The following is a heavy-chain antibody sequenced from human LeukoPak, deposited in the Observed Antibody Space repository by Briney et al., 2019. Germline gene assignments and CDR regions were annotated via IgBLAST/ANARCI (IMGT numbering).Heavy chain of an antibody. V-gene: IGHV3-30*18. CDR1: GFTFSSYG. CDR2: ISYDGSNK. J-gene: IGHJ4*02. Sequence: GGSLRLSCAASGFTFSSYGMHWVRQAPGKGLEWVAVISYDGSNKYYADSVKGRFTISRDNSKNMLYLQMNSLRAEDTAVYYCAKDSRIYCGGDCYSFTFDYWGQGTLVTVSS. D-gene: IGHD2-21*02. CDR3: AKDSRIYCGGDCYSFTFDY.